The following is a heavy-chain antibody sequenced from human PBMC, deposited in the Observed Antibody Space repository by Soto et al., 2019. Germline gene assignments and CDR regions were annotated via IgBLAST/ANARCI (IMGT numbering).Heavy chain of an antibody. V-gene: IGHV1-58*02. CDR1: GFTFTSSA. CDR2: IVVGSGNT. CDR3: AAVFGYYYGSGSYYRETDY. Sequence: SENVCCKASGFTFTSSAMQWVRQDRGQRLEWIGWIVVGSGNTNYAQKFQERVTITKDMSTSTAYMELSSLRSEDTAVYYCAAVFGYYYGSGSYYRETDYWGQGTPVTVTS. J-gene: IGHJ4*02. D-gene: IGHD3-10*01.